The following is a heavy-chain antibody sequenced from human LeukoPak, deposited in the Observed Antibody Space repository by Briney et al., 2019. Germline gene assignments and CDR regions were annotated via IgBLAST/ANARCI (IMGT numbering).Heavy chain of an antibody. V-gene: IGHV3-9*01. J-gene: IGHJ4*02. CDR3: ARDKTGGSFDY. CDR2: ISWNSGSI. D-gene: IGHD1-26*01. Sequence: PGRSLRLSCAASGFTFDDYAMHWVRQAPGKGLEWVSGISWNSGSIGYADSVKGRFTISRDNAKNSLYLQMNSLRAEDTAVYYCARDKTGGSFDYWGQGTLVTVSS. CDR1: GFTFDDYA.